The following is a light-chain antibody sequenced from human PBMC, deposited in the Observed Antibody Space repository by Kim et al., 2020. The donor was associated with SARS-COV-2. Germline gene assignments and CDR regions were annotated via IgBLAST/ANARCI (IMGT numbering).Light chain of an antibody. V-gene: IGKV1-5*03. CDR1: QSIFTW. J-gene: IGKJ1*01. Sequence: IQMTQTPSTLSASVGDRVTITCRASQSIFTWLAWYQQKPGKAPNLLISDASSLESGVPSRFSGSGSGTEFTLTISSLQPDDFATYFCQQYNRHFGTFGQGTKVDIK. CDR3: QQYNRHFGT. CDR2: DAS.